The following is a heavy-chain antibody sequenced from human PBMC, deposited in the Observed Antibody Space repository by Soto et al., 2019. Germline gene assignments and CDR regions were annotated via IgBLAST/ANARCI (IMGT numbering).Heavy chain of an antibody. CDR3: AKDVGGSYPAFFFDP. CDR2: ISGSGGST. J-gene: IGHJ5*02. V-gene: IGHV3-23*01. CDR1: GFTFNNYA. Sequence: GGSLRLSCAASGFTFNNYAMSWVRQAPGKGLEWVSGISGSGGSTYYADSVKGRFTISRDNSKNTLYLQMNSLRAEDTAVYYCAKDVGGSYPAFFFDPWGQGTLVTVSS. D-gene: IGHD3-10*01.